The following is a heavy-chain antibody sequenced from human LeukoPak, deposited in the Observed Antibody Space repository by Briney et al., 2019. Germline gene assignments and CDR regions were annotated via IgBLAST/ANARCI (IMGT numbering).Heavy chain of an antibody. CDR3: VRDRGTYRPIDY. CDR1: PLSSSAYK. Sequence: GGSLRLPFEAPPLSSSAYKMTWVRRPPGKGLEWASSISYTGTYIYYADSVKGRFTISRDNAQNSLYLQMNSLRAEDTAIYYCVRDRGTYRPIDYWGQGTLVTVSS. V-gene: IGHV3-21*04. D-gene: IGHD1-26*01. J-gene: IGHJ4*02. CDR2: ISYTGTYI.